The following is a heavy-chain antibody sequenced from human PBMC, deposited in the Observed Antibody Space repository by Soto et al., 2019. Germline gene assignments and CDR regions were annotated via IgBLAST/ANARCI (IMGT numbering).Heavy chain of an antibody. CDR3: ARVSGSYYYGMDV. J-gene: IGHJ6*02. V-gene: IGHV4-4*02. CDR2: IYHSGST. CDR1: GGSISSSNW. Sequence: QVQLQESGPGLVKPSGTLSLTCAVSGGSISSSNWWSWVRQPPGKGLEWIGEIYHSGSTNYNPSLNNRVTISVAKSKNQFSLKLSSVTAADTAVYYCARVSGSYYYGMDVWGQGTTVTVSS. D-gene: IGHD1-26*01.